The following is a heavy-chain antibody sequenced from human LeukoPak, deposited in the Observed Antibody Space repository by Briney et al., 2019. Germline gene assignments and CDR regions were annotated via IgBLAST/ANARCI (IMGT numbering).Heavy chain of an antibody. D-gene: IGHD2-2*03. CDR3: ARSSGVSGSWYYYYYYGMDV. CDR1: GYTFTGYY. J-gene: IGHJ6*02. CDR2: INPNSGGT. Sequence: GASVKVSCKASGYTFTGYYMHWVRQAPGQGLEWMGWINPNSGGTNYAQKFQGRVTMTRNTSISTAYMELSSLRSEDTAVYYCARSSGVSGSWYYYYYYGMDVWGQGTTVTVSS. V-gene: IGHV1-2*02.